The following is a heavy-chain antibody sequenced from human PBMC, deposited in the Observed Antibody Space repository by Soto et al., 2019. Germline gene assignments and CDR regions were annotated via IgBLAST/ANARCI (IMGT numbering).Heavy chain of an antibody. D-gene: IGHD3-3*01. CDR2: MNPNSGNT. V-gene: IGHV1-8*01. CDR1: GYTFTSYD. J-gene: IGHJ6*02. CDR3: ARIKPYYDFWSGYYTGGDGMDV. Sequence: ASVKVSCKASGYTFTSYDINWVRQATGQGLEWMGWMNPNSGNTGYAQKFQGRVTMTRNTSISTAYMELSSLRSEDTAVYYCARIKPYYDFWSGYYTGGDGMDVWGQGAKVTVSS.